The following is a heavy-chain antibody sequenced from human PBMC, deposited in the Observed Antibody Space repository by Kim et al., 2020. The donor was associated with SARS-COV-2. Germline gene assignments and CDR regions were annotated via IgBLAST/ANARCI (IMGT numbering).Heavy chain of an antibody. CDR1: GGSISSYY. CDR3: ARVWLDYGDYVGYFDY. Sequence: SETLSLTCTVSGGSISSYYWSWIRQPPGKGLEWIGYIYYSGSTNYNPSLKSRVTISVDTSKNQFSLKLSSVTAADTAVYYCARVWLDYGDYVGYFDYWGQGTLVTVSS. CDR2: IYYSGST. V-gene: IGHV4-59*01. J-gene: IGHJ4*02. D-gene: IGHD4-17*01.